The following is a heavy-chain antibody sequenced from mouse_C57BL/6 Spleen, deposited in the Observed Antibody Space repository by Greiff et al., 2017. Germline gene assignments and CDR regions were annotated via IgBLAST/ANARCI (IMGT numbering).Heavy chain of an antibody. Sequence: QVQLKESGAELVRPGASVKISCKASGYAFSSYWMNWVKQRPGKGLEWIGQIYPGDGDTNYNGKFKGKDTLTADKSSRTAYMPLSSLTSEDSAVYVCARTGTGRAMEYWGEGTSVTVSS. CDR3: ARTGTGRAMEY. J-gene: IGHJ4*01. CDR1: GYAFSSYW. CDR2: IYPGDGDT. V-gene: IGHV1-80*01. D-gene: IGHD3-3*01.